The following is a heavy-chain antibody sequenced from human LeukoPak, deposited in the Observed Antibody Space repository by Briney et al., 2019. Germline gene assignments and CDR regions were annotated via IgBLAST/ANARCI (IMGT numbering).Heavy chain of an antibody. CDR3: AKHNIDY. J-gene: IGHJ4*02. Sequence: GGSLRLSCAASGFTFSSYGMHWVRQAPGKGLEWVAVIWFDGSNKYYAESVRGRFTISRDNYKNTLYLQMNSLRAEDTAVYYCAKHNIDYWGQGTLVTVSS. D-gene: IGHD1-1*01. V-gene: IGHV3-33*06. CDR1: GFTFSSYG. CDR2: IWFDGSNK.